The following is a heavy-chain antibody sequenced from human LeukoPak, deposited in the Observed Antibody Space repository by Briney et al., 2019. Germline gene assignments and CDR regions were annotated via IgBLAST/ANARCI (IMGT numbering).Heavy chain of an antibody. J-gene: IGHJ5*02. CDR2: INHSGST. Sequence: PSETLSLTCAVYGGSFSGYYWSWIRQPPGKGLEWIGEINHSGSTNYNPSLKSRVTISVDTSKNQFSLKLSSVTAADTAVYYCARGAYSNCYHRSRWFDPWGQGTLVTVSS. CDR3: ARGAYSNCYHRSRWFDP. D-gene: IGHD4-11*01. V-gene: IGHV4-34*01. CDR1: GGSFSGYY.